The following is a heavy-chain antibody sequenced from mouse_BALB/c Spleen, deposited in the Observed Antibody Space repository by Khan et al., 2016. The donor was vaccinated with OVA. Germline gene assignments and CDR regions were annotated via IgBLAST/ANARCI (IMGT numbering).Heavy chain of an antibody. D-gene: IGHD2-14*01. CDR3: ARLNYRYDGYCDY. J-gene: IGHJ2*01. CDR1: GDSITSGY. CDR2: ISSSDST. Sequence: EVQLQESGPSLVKPSQTLSITCSVTGDSITSGYWNWIRKFPGNKLEYMGYISSSDSTFYNPALKSRISITRDTSTTQYYLQLNSVTYEDTVTSYCARLNYRYDGYCDYWGQGTTLTVSS. V-gene: IGHV3-8*02.